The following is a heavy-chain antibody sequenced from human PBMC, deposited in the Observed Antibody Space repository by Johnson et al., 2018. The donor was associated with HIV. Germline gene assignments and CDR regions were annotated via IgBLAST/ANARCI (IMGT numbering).Heavy chain of an antibody. CDR3: ASELGIRLDAFDI. Sequence: QVQLVESGGNVVQPGRSQRLSCAASGFTFSDYSMHWVRQAPGKGLEWVAIISNDGSNTYFADSVKGRFTISRDNFKNTVYLQMNSLRTVDSAIYYCASELGIRLDAFDIWGQGTMVTVSS. J-gene: IGHJ3*02. D-gene: IGHD7-27*01. V-gene: IGHV3-30*01. CDR1: GFTFSDYS. CDR2: ISNDGSNT.